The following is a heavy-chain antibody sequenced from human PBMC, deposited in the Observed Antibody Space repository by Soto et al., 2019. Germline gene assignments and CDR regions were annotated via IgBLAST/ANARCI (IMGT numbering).Heavy chain of an antibody. J-gene: IGHJ4*02. D-gene: IGHD1-26*01. Sequence: QVQLVQSGAEVREPGASVKVSCNASGYSFTSLDINWVRQTAGQGLEWMGWMQPSTGRTGYAQTFQGRVTMTRDTSINTAYTELTTLTAEDTAFYYCTRGVSAGVDYWGQGTRVTGSS. CDR1: GYSFTSLD. CDR3: TRGVSAGVDY. CDR2: MQPSTGRT. V-gene: IGHV1-8*01.